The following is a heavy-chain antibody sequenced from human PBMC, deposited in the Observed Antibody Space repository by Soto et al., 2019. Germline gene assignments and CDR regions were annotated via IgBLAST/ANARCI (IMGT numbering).Heavy chain of an antibody. CDR1: GFTVSSNY. Sequence: EVQLVESGGGLVQPGGSLRLSCAASGFTVSSNYMSWVRQAPGKGLEWVSVIFSGGSTYYTDSVKGRFTISRHNSKNTRYLQMNSLRAEDTGVYYCAATRLGYWGQGCLVTVSS. J-gene: IGHJ4*02. CDR3: AATRLGY. D-gene: IGHD5-12*01. CDR2: IFSGGST. V-gene: IGHV3-53*04.